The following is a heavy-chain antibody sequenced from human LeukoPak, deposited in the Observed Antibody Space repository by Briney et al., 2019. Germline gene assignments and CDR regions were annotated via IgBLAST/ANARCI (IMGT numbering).Heavy chain of an antibody. J-gene: IGHJ4*02. CDR2: IYYSGST. CDR1: GVSLSSGSYY. Sequence: PSETLSLTCTVSGVSLSSGSYYWSWIRQPPGKGLEWIGYIYYSGSTNYNPSLKSRVTISVDTSKNQLSLKLSSVTAADTAVYYCARDGDYWGQGTLVTVSS. CDR3: ARDGDY. V-gene: IGHV4-61*01.